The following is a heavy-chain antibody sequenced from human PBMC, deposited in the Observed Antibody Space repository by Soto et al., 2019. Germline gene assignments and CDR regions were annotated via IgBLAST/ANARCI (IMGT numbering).Heavy chain of an antibody. CDR1: GFTFSSYS. CDR3: ARDLTQFTIFGVVRPHNWFDP. V-gene: IGHV3-21*01. J-gene: IGHJ5*02. D-gene: IGHD3-3*01. Sequence: VQLVESGGGVVQPGRSLRLSCAASGFTFSSYSMNWVRQAPGKGLEWVSSISSSSSYIYYADSVKGRFTISRDNAKNSLYLQMNSLRAEDTAVYYCARDLTQFTIFGVVRPHNWFDPWGQGTLVTVSS. CDR2: ISSSSSYI.